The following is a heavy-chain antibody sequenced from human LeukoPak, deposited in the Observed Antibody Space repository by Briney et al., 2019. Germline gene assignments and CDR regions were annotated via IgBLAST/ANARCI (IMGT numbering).Heavy chain of an antibody. D-gene: IGHD2-15*01. CDR1: GFTFRTYA. J-gene: IGHJ4*02. CDR3: AKWDRSGGNY. CDR2: ISAHGGST. V-gene: IGHV3-23*01. Sequence: GGSLRLSCAASGFTFRTYAMSWVRQAPGKGLEWVSTISAHGGSTYYADSVKGRFTISRDNSKNTLYLQMNSLRAEDTAVYYCAKWDRSGGNYWGQGTLVTVSS.